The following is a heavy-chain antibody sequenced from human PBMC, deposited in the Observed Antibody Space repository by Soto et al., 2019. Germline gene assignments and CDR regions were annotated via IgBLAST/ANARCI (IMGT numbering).Heavy chain of an antibody. CDR1: GFTFGDYA. J-gene: IGHJ6*03. Sequence: GGSLRLPCTASGFTFGDYAMSWFRQAPGKGLEWVGFIRSKAYGGTTEYAASVKGRFTISRDDSKSIAYLQMNSLKTEDTAVYYCTRGEVAAELPIYYYYMDVWGKGTTVTVSS. V-gene: IGHV3-49*03. CDR3: TRGEVAAELPIYYYYMDV. CDR2: IRSKAYGGTT. D-gene: IGHD2-15*01.